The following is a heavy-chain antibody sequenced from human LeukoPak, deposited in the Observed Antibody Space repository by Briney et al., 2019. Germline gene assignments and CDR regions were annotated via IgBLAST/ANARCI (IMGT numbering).Heavy chain of an antibody. V-gene: IGHV1-2*02. CDR1: GYSFTDYY. CDR3: SRAVSEYISSAGDY. Sequence: PGAAVKVSCKASGYSFTDYYLHLLRQAPGQGREWMGWINPNSGVTKYAQKFQGRVTITMDTSISTADLQLSRLISDDTAVYYCSRAVSEYISSAGDYWGQGTLVTVSS. D-gene: IGHD6-6*01. J-gene: IGHJ4*02. CDR2: INPNSGVT.